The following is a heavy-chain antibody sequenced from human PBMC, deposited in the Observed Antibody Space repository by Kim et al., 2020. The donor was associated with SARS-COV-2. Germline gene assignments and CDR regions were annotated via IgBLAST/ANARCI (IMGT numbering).Heavy chain of an antibody. CDR3: ARDMGGFMDD. V-gene: IGHV3-30*04. Sequence: GGSLRLSCAASGFTFSSYAMHWVRQAPGKGLEWVAVISYDGSNKYYADSVKGRFTISRDNSKNTLYLQMNSLRAEDTAVYYCARDMGGFMDDWGQGTTVTVSS. CDR1: GFTFSSYA. CDR2: ISYDGSNK. D-gene: IGHD1-26*01. J-gene: IGHJ6*02.